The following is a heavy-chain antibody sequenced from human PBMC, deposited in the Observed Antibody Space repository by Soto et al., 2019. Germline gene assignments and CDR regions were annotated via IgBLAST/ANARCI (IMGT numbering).Heavy chain of an antibody. Sequence: EVQLLESGGDLVQPGGSLRLSCAASGFTFSRYAMSWVRQAPGKGLEWVSGVSGSAINTYYADSVKGRFTISRDNSKSTVYLPMNSLRAEDTAVYYCARGGRDSGGFSRWGQGTQVTVSS. D-gene: IGHD1-26*01. V-gene: IGHV3-23*01. CDR1: GFTFSRYA. CDR2: VSGSAINT. CDR3: ARGGRDSGGFSR. J-gene: IGHJ4*02.